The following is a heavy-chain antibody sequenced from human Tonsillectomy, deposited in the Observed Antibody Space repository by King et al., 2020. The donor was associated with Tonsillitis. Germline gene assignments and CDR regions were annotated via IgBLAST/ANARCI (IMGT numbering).Heavy chain of an antibody. D-gene: IGHD6-19*01. CDR3: ARAFAPDIRQWLVPGGEDYYGMDV. V-gene: IGHV3-33*01. Sequence: VQLVESGGGVVQPGRSLRLSCAASGFTFSSYGMHWVRQAPGKGLEWVAVIWYDGSNKYYADSVKGRFTISRDNSKNTLYLRMNSLRAEDTAVYYCARAFAPDIRQWLVPGGEDYYGMDVWGQGTTVTVSS. CDR2: IWYDGSNK. J-gene: IGHJ6*02. CDR1: GFTFSSYG.